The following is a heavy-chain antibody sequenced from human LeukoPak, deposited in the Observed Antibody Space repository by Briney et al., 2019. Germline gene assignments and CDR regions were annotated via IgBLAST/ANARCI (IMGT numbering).Heavy chain of an antibody. CDR2: IYYSGST. Sequence: SETLSLTCTVSGGSISSYHWSWIRQPPRKGLEWIGYIYYSGSTNYNPSLKSRVTISVDTSKNQFSLKLSSVTAADTAVYYCARAVYDFWSGYYTGGAFDIWGQGTMVTVSS. CDR1: GGSISSYH. V-gene: IGHV4-59*01. D-gene: IGHD3-3*01. J-gene: IGHJ3*02. CDR3: ARAVYDFWSGYYTGGAFDI.